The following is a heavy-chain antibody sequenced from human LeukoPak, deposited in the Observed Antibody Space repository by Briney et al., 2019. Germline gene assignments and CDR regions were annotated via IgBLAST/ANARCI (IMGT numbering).Heavy chain of an antibody. D-gene: IGHD2-8*01. V-gene: IGHV3-30*01. CDR1: GFTFSSYA. CDR2: ISYDGSNK. J-gene: IGHJ3*02. CDR3: ARGGVYAMDAFDI. Sequence: GGSLRLSCAASGFTFSSYAMHWVRQAPGKGLEWVAVISYDGSNKYYADSVKGRFTISRDNSKNTLYLQMNSLRAEDTAVYYCARGGVYAMDAFDIWGQGTMVTVSS.